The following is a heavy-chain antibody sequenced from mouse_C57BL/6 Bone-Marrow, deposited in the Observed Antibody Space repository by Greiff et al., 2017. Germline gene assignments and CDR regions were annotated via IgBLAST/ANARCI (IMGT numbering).Heavy chain of an antibody. J-gene: IGHJ1*03. CDR1: GFSLTSYG. CDR2: IWSDGST. D-gene: IGHD1-1*01. V-gene: IGHV2-6-1*01. Sequence: VKLMESGPGLVAPSQSLSITCTVSGFSLTSYGVHWVRQPPGKGLEWLVVIWSDGSTTYNSAPKPSLSISKDNSKSQVFLRMNSLQTDDTAMYYCARHPCGSSYWYFEVWGTGTTVTVSS. CDR3: ARHPCGSSYWYFEV.